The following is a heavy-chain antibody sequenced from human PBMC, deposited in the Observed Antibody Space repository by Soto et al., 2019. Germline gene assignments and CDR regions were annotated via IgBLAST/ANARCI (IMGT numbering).Heavy chain of an antibody. Sequence: EVQLVESGGGLVQPGGSLKLSCAASGFTFSDSAMHWVRQASGKGLEWVGRIKSHADTYATAYAASVKGRFTISRDDSKNTAYLQMNSLKTEDTAVYYCANFGDYGGFAPWGQGTLVTVSS. D-gene: IGHD3-10*01. J-gene: IGHJ5*02. CDR2: IKSHADTYAT. CDR1: GFTFSDSA. V-gene: IGHV3-73*01. CDR3: ANFGDYGGFAP.